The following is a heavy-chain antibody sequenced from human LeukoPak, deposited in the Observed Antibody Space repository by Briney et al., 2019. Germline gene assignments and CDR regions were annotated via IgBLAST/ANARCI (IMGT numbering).Heavy chain of an antibody. D-gene: IGHD4-17*01. Sequence: SETLSLTCAVYGGSFSAYYWSWIRQPPGKGLEWIGEINRSGITNYNPSLKSRVTISIDTSKNQFSLRLRSITAADTAVYYCATYDYGDYADLAFDIWGQGTMVTVSS. CDR2: INRSGIT. CDR3: ATYDYGDYADLAFDI. J-gene: IGHJ3*02. V-gene: IGHV4-34*01. CDR1: GGSFSAYY.